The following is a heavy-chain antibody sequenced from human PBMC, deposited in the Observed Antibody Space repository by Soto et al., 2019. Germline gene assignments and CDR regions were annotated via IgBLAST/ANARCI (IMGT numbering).Heavy chain of an antibody. J-gene: IGHJ4*02. V-gene: IGHV3-30*18. D-gene: IGHD2-2*03. CDR3: VKDGSETGSFDY. CDR1: GVTFSSRA. CDR2: ITPDRSLY. Sequence: PGGCLRLSCVASGVTFSSRAMQRVRQVPGKGLEWLAGITPDRSLYPYGDSVKGRCSISRDNSRKTLYLQMNNLVPEDTAVYYCVKDGSETGSFDYWGQGT.